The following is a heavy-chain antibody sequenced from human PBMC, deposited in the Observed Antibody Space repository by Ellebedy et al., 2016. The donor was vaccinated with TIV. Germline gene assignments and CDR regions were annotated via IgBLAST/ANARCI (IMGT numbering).Heavy chain of an antibody. V-gene: IGHV3-30-3*01. D-gene: IGHD1-26*01. Sequence: GGSLRLSXAASGFTFSSYAMHWVRQAPGKGLEWVAVISYDGSNKYYADSVKGRFTISRDNSKNTLYLQMNSLRAEDTAVYYCARDRYSGSENWFDPWGQGTLVTVSS. CDR3: ARDRYSGSENWFDP. CDR2: ISYDGSNK. J-gene: IGHJ5*02. CDR1: GFTFSSYA.